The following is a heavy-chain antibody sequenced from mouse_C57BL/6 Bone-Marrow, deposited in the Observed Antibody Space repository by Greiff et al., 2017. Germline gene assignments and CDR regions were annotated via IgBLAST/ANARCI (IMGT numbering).Heavy chain of an antibody. CDR1: GFNIKDDY. Sequence: EVHLVESGAELVRPGASVKLSCTASGFNIKDDYMHWVKQRPEQGLEWIGWIDPENGDTEYASKFQGKATITVDTSSNTAYLQLSSLTSEDTAVDYCTRIAYWGQGTLVTVSA. CDR3: TRIAY. CDR2: IDPENGDT. J-gene: IGHJ3*01. V-gene: IGHV14-4*01.